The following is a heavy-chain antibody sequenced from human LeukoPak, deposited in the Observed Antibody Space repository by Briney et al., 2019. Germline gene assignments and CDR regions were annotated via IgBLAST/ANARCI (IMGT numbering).Heavy chain of an antibody. D-gene: IGHD3-10*01. CDR2: IYYSGST. J-gene: IGHJ6*02. CDR3: ARHINGSGSTGPRGYYYYYYSMDV. V-gene: IGHV4-39*01. Sequence: SETLSLTCTVSGGSISSSSYYWGWIRQPPGKGLEWIGSIYYSGSTYYNPSLKSRVTISVDTSKNQFSLKLSSVTAADTAVYYCARHINGSGSTGPRGYYYYYYSMDVWGQGTTVTVSS. CDR1: GGSISSSSYY.